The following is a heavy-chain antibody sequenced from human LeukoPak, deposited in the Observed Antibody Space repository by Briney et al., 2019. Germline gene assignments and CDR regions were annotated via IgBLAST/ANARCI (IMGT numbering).Heavy chain of an antibody. J-gene: IGHJ5*02. Sequence: GESLQISCQGSGYSFTSYWIGWVRQMPGKGLEWMGIIYPGDSDTRYSPSFQGQVTISADKSISTAYLQWSSLKASDTATYYCARGLPPYSSSWYNWFDPWGQGTLVTVSS. CDR3: ARGLPPYSSSWYNWFDP. CDR2: IYPGDSDT. V-gene: IGHV5-51*01. D-gene: IGHD6-13*01. CDR1: GYSFTSYW.